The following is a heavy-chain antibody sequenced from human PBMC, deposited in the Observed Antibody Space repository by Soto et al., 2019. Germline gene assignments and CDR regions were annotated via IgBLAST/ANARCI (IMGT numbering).Heavy chain of an antibody. CDR3: ARVTAAGPGALDC. CDR2: ISVYNGNT. D-gene: IGHD6-13*01. V-gene: IGHV1-18*01. Sequence: ASVKVSCKASGYSFNSYGISCVRQAPGQGLEWMGWISVYNGNTNYAQKLQGRVTMTTDTSTSTAYMELRSLRSDDTAVYYCARVTAAGPGALDCWGQGTLVTVSS. CDR1: GYSFNSYG. J-gene: IGHJ4*02.